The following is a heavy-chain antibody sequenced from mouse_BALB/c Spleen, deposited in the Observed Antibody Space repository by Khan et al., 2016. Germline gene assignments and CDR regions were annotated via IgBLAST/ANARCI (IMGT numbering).Heavy chain of an antibody. D-gene: IGHD2-1*01. CDR3: ASGFGNSGYFDY. CDR2: INTYTDEP. Sequence: QIQLVQSGPELKKPGETVKISCKASGYTFTDYGMNWVKQAPGKGLKWMGWINTYTDEPTYADDFKGRFAFSLETFASTAYLQINNLKDEVTATYMCASGFGNSGYFDYWGQGTTLTVSS. J-gene: IGHJ2*01. CDR1: GYTFTDYG. V-gene: IGHV9-3-1*01.